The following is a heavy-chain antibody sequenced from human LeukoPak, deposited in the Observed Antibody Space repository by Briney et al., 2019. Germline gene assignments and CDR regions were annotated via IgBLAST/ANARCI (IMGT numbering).Heavy chain of an antibody. CDR2: IYPGDSDT. CDR1: GYSFTSYW. J-gene: IGHJ4*02. V-gene: IGHV5-51*01. CDR3: ARQNKDSSGYYYFDY. Sequence: GESLKISCKGSGYSFTSYWIGWVRQTPGKGLEWVGIIYPGDSDTRYSPSFQGQVTISADKSISTAYLQWSSLKASDTAMYYCARQNKDSSGYYYFDYWGQGTLVTVSS. D-gene: IGHD3-22*01.